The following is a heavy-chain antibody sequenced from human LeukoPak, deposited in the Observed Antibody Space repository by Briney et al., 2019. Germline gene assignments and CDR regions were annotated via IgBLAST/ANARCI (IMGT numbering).Heavy chain of an antibody. CDR2: IYYSGST. V-gene: IGHV4-31*03. Sequence: SETLCLTCTVSGGSISSGGYYWSWIRQHPGKGLEWIGYIYYSGSTYYNPSLKSRVTISVDTSKNQFSLKLSSVTAADTAVYYCARSLDTSYALYYYYYGMDVWGQGTTVTVSS. J-gene: IGHJ6*02. D-gene: IGHD2-2*01. CDR1: GGSISSGGYY. CDR3: ARSLDTSYALYYYYYGMDV.